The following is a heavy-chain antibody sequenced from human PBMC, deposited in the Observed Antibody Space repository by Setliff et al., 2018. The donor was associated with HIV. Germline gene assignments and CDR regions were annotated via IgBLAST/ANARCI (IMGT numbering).Heavy chain of an antibody. V-gene: IGHV4-34*12. D-gene: IGHD6-13*01. CDR1: GGSFSGYY. J-gene: IGHJ6*02. Sequence: PSETLSLTCAVYGGSFSGYYWSWIRQPPGKGLEWIGEIIHRGSTNYNPSLKSRVTISVDTSKNQFSLKLSSVTAADTAVYYCARDRDYCARVTPLQSRSSWWRYGMDVWGQGTTVTV. CDR2: IIHRGST. CDR3: ARDRDYCARVTPLQSRSSWWRYGMDV.